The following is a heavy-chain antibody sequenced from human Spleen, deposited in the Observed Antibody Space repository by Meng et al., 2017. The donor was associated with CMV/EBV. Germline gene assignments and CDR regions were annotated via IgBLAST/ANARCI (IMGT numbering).Heavy chain of an antibody. D-gene: IGHD1-1*01. J-gene: IGHJ4*02. CDR2: ISSSSTYI. CDR3: SRGRSHYWNYFDF. Sequence: GGSLRLSCAASGFTFSSYSMNWVRQGPGKGLEWVSSISSSSTYIYYADSLKGRFTISRDNAKNSLYLQMNRLRAEDTAVYYCSRGRSHYWNYFDFWGQGTLVTVSS. V-gene: IGHV3-21*06. CDR1: GFTFSSYS.